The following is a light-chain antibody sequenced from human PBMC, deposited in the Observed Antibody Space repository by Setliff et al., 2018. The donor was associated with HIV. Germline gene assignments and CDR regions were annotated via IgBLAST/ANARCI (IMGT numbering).Light chain of an antibody. CDR2: EVS. Sequence: QSALTQPASVSGSPGQSITLSCTGTGSDVGGYNYVSWCQQHPGKAPKLMIYEVSNRPSGVSDRFSGSKSGNTASLTISGLQTEDEGDYFCSSYTISIPPYVFGTGTKVTV. J-gene: IGLJ1*01. CDR1: GSDVGGYNY. V-gene: IGLV2-14*01. CDR3: SSYTISIPPYV.